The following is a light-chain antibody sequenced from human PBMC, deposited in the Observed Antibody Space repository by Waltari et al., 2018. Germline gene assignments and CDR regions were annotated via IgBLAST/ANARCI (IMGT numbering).Light chain of an antibody. J-gene: IGLJ2*01. CDR2: DVN. V-gene: IGLV2-14*03. CDR1: SSDSGGYEY. CDR3: SSFTSSTTGI. Sequence: SALTQPDSVSGSPGQSITISCSGISSDSGGYEYVSWYQQHPGKAPKVIISDVNNRPSGVSNRFSGSKSGSSASLTISGLQAEDEADYYCSSFTSSTTGIFGGGTKVTVL.